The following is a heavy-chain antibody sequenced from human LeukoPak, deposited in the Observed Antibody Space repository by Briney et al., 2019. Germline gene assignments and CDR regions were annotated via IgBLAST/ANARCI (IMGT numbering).Heavy chain of an antibody. Sequence: GGSLRLSCVASGFTFSEHYMDWVRQSPGQGLEWVGRIRKKTNGYTTEYAASVRGRFTISRDDSRNSLYLQMNSLKTEDTAVYYCARGLFPAWLWFGELPNWFDPWGQGTLVTVSS. CDR3: ARGLFPAWLWFGELPNWFDP. J-gene: IGHJ5*02. V-gene: IGHV3-72*01. CDR2: IRKKTNGYTT. D-gene: IGHD3-10*01. CDR1: GFTFSEHY.